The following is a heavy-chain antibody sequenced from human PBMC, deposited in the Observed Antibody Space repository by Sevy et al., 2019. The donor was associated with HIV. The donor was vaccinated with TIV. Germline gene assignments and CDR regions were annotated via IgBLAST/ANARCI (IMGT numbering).Heavy chain of an antibody. J-gene: IGHJ4*02. Sequence: GGSLRLSCAAAGFTFSNYWMHWVRQVPGKGLVWVSRIDTDGGGARYADSVKGRFTVSRDNARNTLYLQMNSVKVEDTGVYYCAGEGTGFGAEFDYWGQGNLVTVSS. CDR3: AGEGTGFGAEFDY. CDR1: GFTFSNYW. V-gene: IGHV3-74*01. CDR2: IDTDGGGA. D-gene: IGHD3-10*01.